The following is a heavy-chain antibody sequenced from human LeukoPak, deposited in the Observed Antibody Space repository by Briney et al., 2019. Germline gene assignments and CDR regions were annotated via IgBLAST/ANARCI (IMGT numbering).Heavy chain of an antibody. D-gene: IGHD3-22*01. CDR3: ARSYYYDSSHTVDY. J-gene: IGHJ4*02. CDR2: ISSSSSTI. Sequence: GGSLRLSCAASGFTFSSYSMNWVRQAPGKGLEWVSYISSSSSTIYYADSVKGRFTISRDNAKNSLYLQMNSLRAEDTVVYYCARSYYYDSSHTVDYWGQGTLVIVSS. CDR1: GFTFSSYS. V-gene: IGHV3-48*01.